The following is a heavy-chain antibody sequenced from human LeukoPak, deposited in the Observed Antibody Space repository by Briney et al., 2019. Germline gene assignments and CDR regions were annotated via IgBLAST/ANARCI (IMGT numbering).Heavy chain of an antibody. CDR3: VRRGDGYNFDY. D-gene: IGHD5-24*01. V-gene: IGHV4-39*07. Sequence: SETLSLTCTVSGGSISSSSYYWGWIRQPPGKGLEWIGSIYYSGSTYYNPSLKSRVTISVDTSKNQFSLKLSSVTAADTAVYYCVRRGDGYNFDYWGQGTLVTVSS. CDR2: IYYSGST. J-gene: IGHJ4*02. CDR1: GGSISSSSYY.